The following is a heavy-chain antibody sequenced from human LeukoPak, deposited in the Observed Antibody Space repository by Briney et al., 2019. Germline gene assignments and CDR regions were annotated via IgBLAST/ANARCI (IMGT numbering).Heavy chain of an antibody. CDR3: ARRDSSGWYYFDY. J-gene: IGHJ4*02. CDR2: IYPGDSDT. CDR1: GNSFTNYW. D-gene: IGHD6-19*01. V-gene: IGHV5-51*01. Sequence: GESLKISCQGSGNSFTNYWIAWVCQMSGKGLEWMGIIYPGDSDTRYSPSFQGQVTISAVKSISTAYLQWSSLKASDTAMYYCARRDSSGWYYFDYWGQGTLVTVSS.